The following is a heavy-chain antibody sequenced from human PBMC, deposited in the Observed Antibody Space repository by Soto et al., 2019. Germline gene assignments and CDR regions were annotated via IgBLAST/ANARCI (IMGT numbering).Heavy chain of an antibody. V-gene: IGHV1-69*12. CDR3: EHSVEPASSANCYYYGMDV. Sequence: QVQLVQSGAEVKKPGSSVKVSCKAYGGTFSNYVISWVRQAPGHGLEWMGGFIPIFGTAKYVQILQGSVPSTADESTITHYMELSSMRSEDTAVYYCEHSVEPASSANCYYYGMDVWGQGTTVIVSS. CDR2: FIPIFGTA. D-gene: IGHD1-1*01. CDR1: GGTFSNYV. J-gene: IGHJ6*01.